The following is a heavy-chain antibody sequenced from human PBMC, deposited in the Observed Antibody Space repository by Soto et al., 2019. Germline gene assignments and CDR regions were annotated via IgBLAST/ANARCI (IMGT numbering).Heavy chain of an antibody. D-gene: IGHD6-13*01. CDR2: VWFDGRNK. CDR3: GAAAEGGLGP. V-gene: IGHV3-33*01. J-gene: IGHJ5*02. Sequence: QVQLVESGGGVVQPGRSLRLSCAASGLNISTYGMHWVRQAPGKGLEWVAVVWFDGRNKYYADSVKGRFTISRDTSKNTVYLEMNSLRAGDTALYCTGAAAEGGLGPWGQGTLVTVSS. CDR1: GLNISTYG.